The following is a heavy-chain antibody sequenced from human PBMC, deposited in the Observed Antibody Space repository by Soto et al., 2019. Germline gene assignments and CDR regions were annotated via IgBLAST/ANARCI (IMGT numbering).Heavy chain of an antibody. CDR3: ARDNWNSN. D-gene: IGHD1-20*01. V-gene: IGHV3-74*01. J-gene: IGHJ4*02. Sequence: HPGGSLRLSSAASGFIFSNAWMHWVRQAPGKGLVWVSRINSDGSSTNYADSVKGRFAILRDNAKNTLYLQMNSLRAEDTAVYYCARDNWNSNWGQGTLVTVSS. CDR2: INSDGSST. CDR1: GFIFSNAW.